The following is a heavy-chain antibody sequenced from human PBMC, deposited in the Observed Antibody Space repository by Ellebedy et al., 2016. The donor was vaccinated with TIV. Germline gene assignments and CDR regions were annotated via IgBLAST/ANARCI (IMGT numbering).Heavy chain of an antibody. V-gene: IGHV4-4*02. Sequence: SETLSLXXAVSGGSISSSNWWSWVRPPPGKGLEWIGEIYHSGSTHYNPSLKSRVTISVDKSKNQFSLKLSSVTAADTAVYYCARAWGFKLNYFYYGMDVWGQGTTVTVSS. D-gene: IGHD1-7*01. J-gene: IGHJ6*02. CDR2: IYHSGST. CDR3: ARAWGFKLNYFYYGMDV. CDR1: GGSISSSNW.